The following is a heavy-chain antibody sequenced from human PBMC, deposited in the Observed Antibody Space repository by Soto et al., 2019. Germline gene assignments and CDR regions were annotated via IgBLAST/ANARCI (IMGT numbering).Heavy chain of an antibody. CDR3: ARDYQLQIGPPKCNYVTAF. V-gene: IGHV4-59*01. D-gene: IGHD2-2*01. CDR1: GGTISTYH. Sequence: SLTCTVAGGTISTYHWHWIRHVPGKGLEWIAYVFYGGITNYNPSLKSRVTISVYTSKNQFSLDLSSVTAADTAVYYCARDYQLQIGPPKCNYVTAFLGQGTTVT. J-gene: IGHJ6*02. CDR2: VFYGGIT.